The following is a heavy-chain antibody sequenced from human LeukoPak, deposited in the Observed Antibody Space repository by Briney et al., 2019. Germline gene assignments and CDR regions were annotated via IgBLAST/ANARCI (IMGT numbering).Heavy chain of an antibody. CDR2: TYHSGSP. Sequence: SWVRQPPGKGLEWIGETYHSGSPKYNPSLMGRVTISVDKSKSQFSLNLTSVTAADTAVYYCARVSAVAGAYGMDVWGQGTTVTVS. CDR3: ARVSAVAGAYGMDV. D-gene: IGHD6-19*01. V-gene: IGHV4-4*02. J-gene: IGHJ6*02.